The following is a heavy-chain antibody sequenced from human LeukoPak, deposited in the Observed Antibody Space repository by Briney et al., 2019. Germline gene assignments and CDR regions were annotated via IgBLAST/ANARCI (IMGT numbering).Heavy chain of an antibody. V-gene: IGHV3-23*01. J-gene: IGHJ3*02. D-gene: IGHD1-26*01. CDR1: GFTFSSYS. CDR2: ISGSGGST. CDR3: AKEGSGSYNAFDI. Sequence: GGSLRLSCAASGFTFSSYSMNRVRQAPGKGLEWVSAISGSGGSTYYADSVKGRFTISRDNSKNTLYLQMNSLRAEDTAVYYCAKEGSGSYNAFDIWGQGTMVTVSS.